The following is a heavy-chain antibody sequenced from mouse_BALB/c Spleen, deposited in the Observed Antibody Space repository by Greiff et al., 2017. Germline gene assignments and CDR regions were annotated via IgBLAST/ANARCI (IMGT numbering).Heavy chain of an antibody. D-gene: IGHD2-4*01. J-gene: IGHJ3*01. Sequence: EVQRVESGGGLVKPGGSLKLSCAASGFTFSSYAMSWVRQTPEKRLEWVASISSGGSTYYPDSVKGRFTISRDNARNILYLQMSSLRSEDTAMYYCARGRSTMITTFAYWGQGTLVTVSA. V-gene: IGHV5-6-5*01. CDR2: ISSGGST. CDR3: ARGRSTMITTFAY. CDR1: GFTFSSYA.